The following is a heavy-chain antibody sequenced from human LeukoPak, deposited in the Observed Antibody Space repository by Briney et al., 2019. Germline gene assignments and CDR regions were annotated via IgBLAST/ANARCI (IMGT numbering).Heavy chain of an antibody. V-gene: IGHV3-20*04. CDR3: ARDVLGNFWGSYRYSHYFDY. CDR2: INWNGGST. J-gene: IGHJ4*02. D-gene: IGHD3-16*02. Sequence: PGGSLRLSCAASGFTFDDYGMSWVRQAPGKGLEWVSGINWNGGSTVYADSVKGRFTISRDNAKNSLYLQMNSLRAEDTAVYYCARDVLGNFWGSYRYSHYFDYWGQGTLVTVSS. CDR1: GFTFDDYG.